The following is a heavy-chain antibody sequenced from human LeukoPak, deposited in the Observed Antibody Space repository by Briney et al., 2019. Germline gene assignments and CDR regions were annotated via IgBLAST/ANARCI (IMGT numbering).Heavy chain of an antibody. J-gene: IGHJ3*02. CDR1: VFIFSRYG. CDR3: ARDEGDLAHVFDI. D-gene: IGHD2-21*02. CDR2: ISSSGSTI. V-gene: IGHV3-48*03. Sequence: PGGSLSLSCAASVFIFSRYGMHLVRQAPGTGLEWVSYISSSGSTIYYAEPVKRRFTISRDNAKNSLYLQMNRLRAEDTAVYYCARDEGDLAHVFDIWGQGTMVTVSS.